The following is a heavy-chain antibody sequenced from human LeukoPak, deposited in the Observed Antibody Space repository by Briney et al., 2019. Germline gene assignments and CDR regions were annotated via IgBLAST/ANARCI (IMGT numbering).Heavy chain of an antibody. CDR2: IYYSGST. CDR3: ARLGITMIVAY. Sequence: SETLSPTCTVSGGSIRSYYWSWIRQPPGKGLEWIGYIYYSGSTNYNPSLKSRVTISVDTSKNQFSLKLSSVTAADTAVYYCARLGITMIVAYWGQGTLVTVSS. J-gene: IGHJ4*02. V-gene: IGHV4-59*08. CDR1: GGSIRSYY. D-gene: IGHD3-22*01.